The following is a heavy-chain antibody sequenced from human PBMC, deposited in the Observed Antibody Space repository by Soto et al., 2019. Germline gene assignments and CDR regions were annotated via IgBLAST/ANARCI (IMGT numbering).Heavy chain of an antibody. V-gene: IGHV3-23*01. CDR3: AKDLPRYWNHEGYFDY. Sequence: GGSLRLSCAASGFTFSSYAMSWVRQAPGKGLEWVSAISGSGGSTYYADSVKGRFTISRDNSKNTLYLQMNSLRAEDTAVYYCAKDLPRYWNHEGYFDYWGQGTLVTVSS. CDR2: ISGSGGST. J-gene: IGHJ4*02. CDR1: GFTFSSYA. D-gene: IGHD1-1*01.